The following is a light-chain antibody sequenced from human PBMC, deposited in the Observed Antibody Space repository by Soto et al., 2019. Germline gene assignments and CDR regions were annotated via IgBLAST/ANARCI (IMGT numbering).Light chain of an antibody. Sequence: EIVLTQSPATLSLSPGERATLSCRASQSVSSYLDWYQQKPGQAPRLLIYDASNRATGIPARFSGSGSGKDFTLTISSLEPEDFAVYYCQQRSNWPHTCGQGTKLEIK. CDR3: QQRSNWPHT. V-gene: IGKV3-11*01. CDR2: DAS. J-gene: IGKJ2*01. CDR1: QSVSSY.